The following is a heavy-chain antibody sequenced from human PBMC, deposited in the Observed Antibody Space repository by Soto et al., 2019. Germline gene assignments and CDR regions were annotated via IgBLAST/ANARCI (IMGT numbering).Heavy chain of an antibody. D-gene: IGHD3-10*01. CDR1: GFTFSSYA. V-gene: IGHV3-23*01. CDR2: ISGSGGST. CDR3: AKEPTPSFGEEAEYYFDY. Sequence: GGSLRLSCAASGFTFSSYAMSWVRQAPGKGLEWVSAISGSGGSTYYADSVKGRFTISRDNSKNTLYLQMNSLRAEDTAVYYCAKEPTPSFGEEAEYYFDYWGQGTLVTVSS. J-gene: IGHJ4*02.